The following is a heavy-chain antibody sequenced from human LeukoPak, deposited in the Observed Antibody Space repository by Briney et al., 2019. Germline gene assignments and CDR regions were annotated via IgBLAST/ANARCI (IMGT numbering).Heavy chain of an antibody. CDR1: GGSISSSNW. Sequence: PSETLSLSCAVSGGSISSSNWWSWVRQPPGKGLEWIGEIYHSGSTNYNPSLKSRVTISVDKSKNQFSLKLSSVTAADTAVYYCASGPDPGSSYDSSGYYFDYWGQGTLVTVSS. CDR2: IYHSGST. D-gene: IGHD3-22*01. CDR3: ASGPDPGSSYDSSGYYFDY. V-gene: IGHV4-4*02. J-gene: IGHJ4*02.